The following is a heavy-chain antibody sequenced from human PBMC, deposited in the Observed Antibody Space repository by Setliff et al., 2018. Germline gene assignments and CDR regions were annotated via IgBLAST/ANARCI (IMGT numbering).Heavy chain of an antibody. D-gene: IGHD4-17*01. CDR3: ARHGGWYFDL. V-gene: IGHV4-34*01. CDR1: GGSFTGYY. J-gene: IGHJ2*01. CDR2: IGHSDMP. Sequence: KASETLSLTCTVYGGSFTGYYWSWFRQVPGKGLEWIAEIGHSDMPHYNPSLKGRVTISADTSKSEFSLRLNSVTAADSAVYYCARHGGWYFDLWGRGTLVTVSS.